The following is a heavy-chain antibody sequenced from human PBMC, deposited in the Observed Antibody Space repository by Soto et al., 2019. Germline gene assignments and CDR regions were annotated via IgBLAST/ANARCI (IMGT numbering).Heavy chain of an antibody. CDR3: ARVPGP. D-gene: IGHD3-10*01. V-gene: IGHV4-30-2*01. J-gene: IGHJ5*02. Sequence: SETLSLTCTLSGGSINSFSWSWIRQPPGKGLEWIGYIYHSGRTYYNPSLKSRVTISVDRSKNQFSLKLSSVTAADTAVYYCARVPGPWGQGTLVTVSS. CDR2: IYHSGRT. CDR1: GGSINSFS.